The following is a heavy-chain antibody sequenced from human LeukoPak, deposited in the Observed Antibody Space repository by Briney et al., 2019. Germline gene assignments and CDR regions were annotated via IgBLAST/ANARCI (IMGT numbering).Heavy chain of an antibody. J-gene: IGHJ1*01. CDR2: IYYSGST. CDR3: ARVGDYYDYVWGSYRHQYFQH. V-gene: IGHV4-59*12. D-gene: IGHD3-16*02. Sequence: PSETLSLTCTVSGNSINIYSWNWIRQSPGKGLEWIGSIYYSGSTYYNPSLKSRVTISVDTSKNQFSLKLSSVTAADTAVYYCARVGDYYDYVWGSYRHQYFQHWGQGTLVTVSS. CDR1: GNSINIYS.